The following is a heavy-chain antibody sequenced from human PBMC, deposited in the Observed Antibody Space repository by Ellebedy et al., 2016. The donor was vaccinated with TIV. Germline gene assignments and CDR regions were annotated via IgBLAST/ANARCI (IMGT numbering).Heavy chain of an antibody. CDR2: IYPGDSDT. CDR3: ARHSEKTYYDILTGYYRTYYYYYGMDV. D-gene: IGHD3-9*01. J-gene: IGHJ6*02. Sequence: GGSLRLSXKGSGYSFTSYWIGWVRQMPGKGLEWMGIIYPGDSDTRYSPSFQGQVTISADKSISTAYLQWSSLKASDTAMYYCARHSEKTYYDILTGYYRTYYYYYGMDVWGQGTTVTVSS. CDR1: GYSFTSYW. V-gene: IGHV5-51*01.